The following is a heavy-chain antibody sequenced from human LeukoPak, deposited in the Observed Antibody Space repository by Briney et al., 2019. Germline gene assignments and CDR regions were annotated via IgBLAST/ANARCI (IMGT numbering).Heavy chain of an antibody. V-gene: IGHV4-34*01. CDR2: INHSGST. J-gene: IGHJ4*02. D-gene: IGHD4-17*01. CDR1: GGSFSGYY. Sequence: SETLSLTCAVYGGSFSGYYWSWIRQPPGKGLEWIGEINHSGSTNYNPSLKSRVTISVDTSKNQFSLKLSSVTAADTAVYYCARGTCFGPMTTVTIPFDYWGQGTLVTVSS. CDR3: ARGTCFGPMTTVTIPFDY.